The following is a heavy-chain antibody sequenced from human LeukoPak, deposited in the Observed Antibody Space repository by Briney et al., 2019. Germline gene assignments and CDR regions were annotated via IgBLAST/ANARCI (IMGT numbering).Heavy chain of an antibody. D-gene: IGHD4-17*01. CDR1: GCTFSSYA. CDR2: ISGSGGSI. Sequence: QPGGSLRLSCAASGCTFSSYAMSWVRQAPGKGLEWVSSISGSGGSIYYADSVKGRFTISRDNSKNTLYLQMNSLRAEDTATYYCAKIGTTDGYWGQGTLVTVSS. V-gene: IGHV3-23*01. CDR3: AKIGTTDGY. J-gene: IGHJ4*02.